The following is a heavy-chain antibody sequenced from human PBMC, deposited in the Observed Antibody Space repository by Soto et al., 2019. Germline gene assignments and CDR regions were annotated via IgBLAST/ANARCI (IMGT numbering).Heavy chain of an antibody. V-gene: IGHV3-30*18. D-gene: IGHD2-2*01. CDR2: ISYDGSNK. Sequence: GGSLSLSCAASGFTFSSYGMHWVRQAPGKGLEWVAVISYDGSNKYYADSVKGRFTISRDNSKNTLYLQMNSLRAEDTAVYYCAKDRRYCISTSCDADYYYYGMDVWGQGTTVTVSS. CDR1: GFTFSSYG. J-gene: IGHJ6*02. CDR3: AKDRRYCISTSCDADYYYYGMDV.